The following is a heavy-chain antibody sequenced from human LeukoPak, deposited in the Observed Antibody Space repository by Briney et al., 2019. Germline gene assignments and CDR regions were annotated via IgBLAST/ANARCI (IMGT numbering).Heavy chain of an antibody. D-gene: IGHD6-13*01. CDR3: ARGDRSIAAAGNFDY. J-gene: IGHJ4*02. CDR2: INHSGST. V-gene: IGHV4-34*01. Sequence: PSETLSLTCAVYGGSFSGYYWSWLRQSPGKGLEWIGEINHSGSTNYNPSLKSRVTISVDTSKNQFSLKLSSVTAADTAVYYCARGDRSIAAAGNFDYWGQGTLVTVSS. CDR1: GGSFSGYY.